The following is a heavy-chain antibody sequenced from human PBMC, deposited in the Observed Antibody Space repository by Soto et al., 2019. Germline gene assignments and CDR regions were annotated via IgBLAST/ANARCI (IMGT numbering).Heavy chain of an antibody. J-gene: IGHJ6*02. CDR3: ARGRAMIVVVYGMDV. CDR2: INPSGGST. CDR1: GYTFTSYY. V-gene: IGHV1-46*03. D-gene: IGHD3-22*01. Sequence: ASVKVSCKASGYTFTSYYMHWVRQAPGQGLEWMGIINPSGGSTSYARKFQGRVTMTRDTSTSTVYMELSSLRSEDTAVYYCARGRAMIVVVYGMDVWGQGTKVTVSS.